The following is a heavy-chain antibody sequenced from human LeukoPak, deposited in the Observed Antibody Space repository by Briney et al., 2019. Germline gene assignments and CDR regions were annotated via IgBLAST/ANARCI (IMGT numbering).Heavy chain of an antibody. CDR2: IYYSGST. V-gene: IGHV4-59*01. J-gene: IGHJ3*02. Sequence: PSETLSLTCTVSGGSLSSYYWSWIRQPPGKGLEWIGYIYYSGSTNYNPSLKSRVTISVDTSKNQFSLKLSSVTAADTVVYYCARERIPYSSSPGAFDIWGQGTMVTVSS. CDR3: ARERIPYSSSPGAFDI. CDR1: GGSLSSYY. D-gene: IGHD6-6*01.